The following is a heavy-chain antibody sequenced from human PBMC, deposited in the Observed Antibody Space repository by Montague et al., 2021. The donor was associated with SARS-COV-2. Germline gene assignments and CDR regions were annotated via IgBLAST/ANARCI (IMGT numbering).Heavy chain of an antibody. CDR2: ISSSSSYI. CDR1: GFTFSSYS. J-gene: IGHJ4*02. CDR3: ARDLTEDYGDAGFDY. V-gene: IGHV3-21*01. Sequence: SLRLSCPASGFTFSSYSMNWVRQAPGKGLEWVSSISSSSSYIYYADSVKGRFTISRDSAKNSLYLQMNSLRAEDTAVYYCARDLTEDYGDAGFDYWGQGTLVTVSS. D-gene: IGHD4-17*01.